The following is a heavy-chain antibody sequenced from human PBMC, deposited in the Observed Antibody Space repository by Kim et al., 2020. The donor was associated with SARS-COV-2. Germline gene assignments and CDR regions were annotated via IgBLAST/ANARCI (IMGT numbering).Heavy chain of an antibody. J-gene: IGHJ4*02. CDR2: ISYDGSNK. D-gene: IGHD3-10*01. CDR1: RFTFSSYA. V-gene: IGHV3-30*01. Sequence: GGSLRLSCAASRFTFSSYAMHWVRQAPGKGLEWVAAISYDGSNKYYADSVKGRFTISRDNSKNTLYLQMNSLRAEDTAVYYCARTGSGYYFDYWGQGTLVTVSS. CDR3: ARTGSGYYFDY.